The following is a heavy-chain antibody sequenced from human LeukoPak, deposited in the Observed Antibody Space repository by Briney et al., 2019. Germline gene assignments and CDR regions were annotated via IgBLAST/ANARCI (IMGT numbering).Heavy chain of an antibody. CDR2: INHSGTT. CDR3: ARGSRGMIVGYGMDV. V-gene: IGHV4-34*01. J-gene: IGHJ6*02. CDR1: GGSFSDYY. Sequence: SETLSLTCAVYGGSFSDYYWSWIRQPPGKGLEWIGEINHSGTTNYNPSLKSRVTISVDTSKNQFSLKLSSVTAADTAVYYCARGSRGMIVGYGMDVWGQGTTVTVSS. D-gene: IGHD3-22*01.